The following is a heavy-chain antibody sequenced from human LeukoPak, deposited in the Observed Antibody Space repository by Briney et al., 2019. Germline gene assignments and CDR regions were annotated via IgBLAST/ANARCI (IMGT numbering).Heavy chain of an antibody. D-gene: IGHD3-3*01. J-gene: IGHJ6*03. CDR3: ARDAWRYMDV. CDR1: RFTFSSYE. V-gene: IGHV3-48*03. Sequence: GGSLRLSCAASRFTFSSYEMNWVRQAPGKGLEWVSYISSGGSTIYYADSVKGRFTISRDNARDSLYLQMNSLRAEDTAVYYCARDAWRYMDVWGKGTTVTISS. CDR2: ISSGGSTI.